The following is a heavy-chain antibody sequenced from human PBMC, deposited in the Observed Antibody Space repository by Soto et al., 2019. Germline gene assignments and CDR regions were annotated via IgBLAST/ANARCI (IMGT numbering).Heavy chain of an antibody. J-gene: IGHJ4*02. CDR1: GFTFSSYG. Sequence: SLRLSCAASGFTFSSYGMHWVRQAPGKGLEWVAVISYDGSNKYYADSVKGRFTISRDNSKNTLYLQMNSLRAEDTAVYYCATAMVTPFDYWGQGTLVTVSS. D-gene: IGHD5-18*01. CDR3: ATAMVTPFDY. V-gene: IGHV3-30*03. CDR2: ISYDGSNK.